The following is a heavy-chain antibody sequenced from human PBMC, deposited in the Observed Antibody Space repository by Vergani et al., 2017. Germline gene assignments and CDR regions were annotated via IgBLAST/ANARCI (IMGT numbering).Heavy chain of an antibody. CDR1: GYSFTSYW. D-gene: IGHD2-2*01. CDR3: PRDTIVPAAMPVLRWFDP. V-gene: IGHV5-51*01. CDR2: IYPGDSDT. J-gene: IGHJ5*02. Sequence: EVQLVQSGAEVKKPGESLNISCNVSGYSFTSYWIGRVRQMPGKGLEWMGIIYPGDSDTRYSPSFQGQVTISADKSISTAYLQWSSLKASDTAMYYCPRDTIVPAAMPVLRWFDPWGQRTLVTVSS.